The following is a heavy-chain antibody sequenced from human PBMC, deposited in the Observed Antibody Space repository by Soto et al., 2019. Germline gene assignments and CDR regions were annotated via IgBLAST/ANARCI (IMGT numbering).Heavy chain of an antibody. D-gene: IGHD1-7*01. V-gene: IGHV3-30-3*01. Sequence: PGGSLRLSCAASGFTFSSCAMHWVRQAPGKGLEWVAVISYDGSNKYYADSVKGRFTISRDNSKNTLYLQMNSLRAEDTAVYYCARGRYNWNLYILAYWGQGTLVTVSS. CDR1: GFTFSSCA. J-gene: IGHJ4*02. CDR2: ISYDGSNK. CDR3: ARGRYNWNLYILAY.